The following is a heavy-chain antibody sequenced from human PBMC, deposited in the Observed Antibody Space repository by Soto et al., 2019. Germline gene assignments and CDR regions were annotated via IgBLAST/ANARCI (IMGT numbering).Heavy chain of an antibody. D-gene: IGHD3-10*01. Sequence: PGGTLRLSGAASRLTFNRAWMSWVRQAPGKGPEWVGRIKSETDGGTTDYPAPVKGRFTISRDDSKNMLFLQMNSRRTEDTAVYYCATAYYYGSASSPWGQGALVTVSS. CDR1: RLTFNRAW. V-gene: IGHV3-15*01. J-gene: IGHJ5*02. CDR2: IKSETDGGTT. CDR3: ATAYYYGSASSP.